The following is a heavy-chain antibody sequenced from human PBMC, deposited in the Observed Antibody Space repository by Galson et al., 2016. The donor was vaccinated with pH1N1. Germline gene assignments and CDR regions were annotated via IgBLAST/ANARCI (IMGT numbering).Heavy chain of an antibody. J-gene: IGHJ4*02. CDR3: AINLGSSGYNYFFDY. D-gene: IGHD5-24*01. Sequence: SVKVSCKASGATFNSYGIHWVRQAPGKGLEWMGDINPVFGTTNYAQRFQDRVTITADASTSTSYMALSSLTSADTAIYYCAINLGSSGYNYFFDYWGQGTLIAVTS. CDR1: GATFNSYG. V-gene: IGHV1-69*13. CDR2: INPVFGTT.